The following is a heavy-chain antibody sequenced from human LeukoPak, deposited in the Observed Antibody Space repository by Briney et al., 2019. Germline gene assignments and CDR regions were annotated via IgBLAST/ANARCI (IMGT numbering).Heavy chain of an antibody. D-gene: IGHD6-19*01. V-gene: IGHV1-69*05. Sequence: ASVKVSCTASGGTLSSYAISWVRQAPGQGLEWMGAIIPILRTANDAQKFQRKLTITTDESTSTAYMELSSLRSEDTAVYYCARLVSSGWSFDYAGRGTLVTVSS. CDR2: IIPILRTA. CDR3: ARLVSSGWSFDY. J-gene: IGHJ4*02. CDR1: GGTLSSYA.